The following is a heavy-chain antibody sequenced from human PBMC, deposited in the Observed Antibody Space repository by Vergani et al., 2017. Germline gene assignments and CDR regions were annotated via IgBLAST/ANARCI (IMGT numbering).Heavy chain of an antibody. J-gene: IGHJ4*02. D-gene: IGHD2-21*02. CDR2: ISYDGSNK. Sequence: VQLVESGGGVVQPGRSLRLSCAASGFTFSSYGMHWVRQAPGKGLEWVAVISYDGSNKYYADSVKGRFTISRDNSKNTLYLQMNSLRAEDTAVYYCAKDPLGEAYCGGDCYSGLGYFDYWGQGTLVTVSS. V-gene: IGHV3-30*18. CDR3: AKDPLGEAYCGGDCYSGLGYFDY. CDR1: GFTFSSYG.